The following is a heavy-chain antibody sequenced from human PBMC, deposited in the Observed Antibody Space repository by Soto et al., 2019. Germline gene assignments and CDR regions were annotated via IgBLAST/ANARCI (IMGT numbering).Heavy chain of an antibody. Sequence: QVQLQGSGPGLVKPSETLSLICTVSGGSISSHYWSWIRQPPGKGLEWIGYVYYSGSTNYNPSLKSRVTISVDTSKNQFSLKLSSVTAADTAVYHCARGDYSDSSGLYFDYWGQGTLVTVSS. CDR1: GGSISSHY. V-gene: IGHV4-59*11. J-gene: IGHJ4*02. CDR2: VYYSGST. CDR3: ARGDYSDSSGLYFDY. D-gene: IGHD3-22*01.